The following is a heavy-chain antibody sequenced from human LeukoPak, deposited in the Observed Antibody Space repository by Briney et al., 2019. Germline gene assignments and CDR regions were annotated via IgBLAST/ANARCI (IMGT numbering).Heavy chain of an antibody. Sequence: GSLRLSCAASGFTASSNYMSWVRQAPGKGLEWVSVIYSGGSTYYADSVKGRFTISRDNSKNTLYLQMNSLRAEDTAVYYCAREGYHDILTGYAYYFDYWGQGTLVTVSS. D-gene: IGHD3-9*01. CDR2: IYSGGST. CDR1: GFTASSNY. J-gene: IGHJ4*02. V-gene: IGHV3-53*01. CDR3: AREGYHDILTGYAYYFDY.